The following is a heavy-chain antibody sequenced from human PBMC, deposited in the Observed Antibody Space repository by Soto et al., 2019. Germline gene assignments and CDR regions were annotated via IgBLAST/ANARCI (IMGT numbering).Heavy chain of an antibody. D-gene: IGHD3-10*01. CDR2: IYYRGST. CDR3: ARDGGRRFGELLPLYYYGMDV. V-gene: IGHV4-59*01. CDR1: GGSISSYY. J-gene: IGHJ6*02. Sequence: SETLSLTCTVSGGSISSYYWSWIRQPPGKGLEWIGYIYYRGSTNYNPSIKSRVTISVDTSKNQFSLKLSSVTAADTAVYYCARDGGRRFGELLPLYYYGMDVWGQGTTVTVSS.